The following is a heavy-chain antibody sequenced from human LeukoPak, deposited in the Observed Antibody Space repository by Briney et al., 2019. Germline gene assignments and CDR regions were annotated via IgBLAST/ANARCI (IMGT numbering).Heavy chain of an antibody. CDR2: FDPEDGET. CDR3: AREGGNDIVLMVYATLGRYYYGMDV. J-gene: IGHJ6*02. V-gene: IGHV1-24*01. CDR1: GYTLTELS. D-gene: IGHD2-8*01. Sequence: GASVKVSCKVSGYTLTELSMHWVRQAPGKGLEWMGGFDPEDGETIYAQKFQGRVTMTEDTSTDTAYMELSSLRSEDTAVYYCAREGGNDIVLMVYATLGRYYYGMDVWGQGTTVTVSS.